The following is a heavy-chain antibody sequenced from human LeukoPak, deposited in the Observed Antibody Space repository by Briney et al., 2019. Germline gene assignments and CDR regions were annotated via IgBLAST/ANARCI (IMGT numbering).Heavy chain of an antibody. V-gene: IGHV4-39*01. CDR1: GGSISSSSYY. Sequence: PSETLSLTCTVSGGSISSSSYYWGWIRQPPGKGLEWIGSIYYSGSTYYNPSLKTRVTISVDTSKNQFSLKLTSVTAADTAVYYCAGAEGIQLWDFDYWGQGTLVTVSS. CDR2: IYYSGST. J-gene: IGHJ4*02. CDR3: AGAEGIQLWDFDY. D-gene: IGHD5-18*01.